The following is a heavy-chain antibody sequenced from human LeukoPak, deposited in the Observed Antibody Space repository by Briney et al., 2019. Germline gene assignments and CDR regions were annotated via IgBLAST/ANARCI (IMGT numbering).Heavy chain of an antibody. D-gene: IGHD3-10*01. CDR2: IYYGGST. CDR1: GGSISSYY. Sequence: SETLSLTCTVSGGSISSYYWSWIRQPPGKGLEWIGYIYYGGSTNYNPSLKSRVTISVDTSKNQFSLKLSSVTAADTAVYYCARGSSGSYSNYFDYWGQGTLVTVSS. CDR3: ARGSSGSYSNYFDY. V-gene: IGHV4-59*08. J-gene: IGHJ4*02.